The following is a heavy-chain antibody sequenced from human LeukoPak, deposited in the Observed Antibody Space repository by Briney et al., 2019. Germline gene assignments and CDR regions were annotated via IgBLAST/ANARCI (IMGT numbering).Heavy chain of an antibody. Sequence: GGSLRLSCAASGFTFSSYSMNWVRQAPGKGLEWVSSVSSSSTYIYYADSVKGRFTISRDNAKNPLYLQMNSLRAEDTAVYYCARGGYTRNQYYMDVWGKGTTVTVSS. CDR2: VSSSSTYI. D-gene: IGHD1-14*01. J-gene: IGHJ6*03. V-gene: IGHV3-21*01. CDR1: GFTFSSYS. CDR3: ARGGYTRNQYYMDV.